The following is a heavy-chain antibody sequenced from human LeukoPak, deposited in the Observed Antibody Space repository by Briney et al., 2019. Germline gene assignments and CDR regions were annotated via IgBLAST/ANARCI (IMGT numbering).Heavy chain of an antibody. D-gene: IGHD2-8*01. Sequence: PSETLSLTCTVSGGSISSYYWSWVRQPPGKGLEWIGYISYSGSTKYNPSLKSRVTMSVDTSKNQFSLKLNSVTAADTAVYYCARDSSRTNGVSHDAFGIWGQGTMVTVSS. CDR2: ISYSGST. J-gene: IGHJ3*02. CDR1: GGSISSYY. V-gene: IGHV4-59*12. CDR3: ARDSSRTNGVSHDAFGI.